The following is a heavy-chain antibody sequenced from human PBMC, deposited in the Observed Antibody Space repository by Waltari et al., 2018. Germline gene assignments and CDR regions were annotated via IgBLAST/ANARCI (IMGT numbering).Heavy chain of an antibody. Sequence: QVQLQQWGAGLLKPSETLSLTCAVHGGSFSGYYWSWIRQPPGKGLEWIGEINHSGSTNYNPSLKSRVTISVDTSKNQFSLKLSSVTAADTAVYYCARGRKVGGYSYRIDYWGQGTLVTVSS. V-gene: IGHV4-34*01. CDR3: ARGRKVGGYSYRIDY. D-gene: IGHD5-18*01. J-gene: IGHJ4*02. CDR1: GGSFSGYY. CDR2: INHSGST.